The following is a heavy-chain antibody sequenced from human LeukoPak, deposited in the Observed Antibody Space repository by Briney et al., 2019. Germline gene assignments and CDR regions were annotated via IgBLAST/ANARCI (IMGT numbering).Heavy chain of an antibody. D-gene: IGHD3-16*01. Sequence: ASVKVSCKASGYTFTSYGISWVRQAPGQGLEWMGWISAYNGNTNYAQKLQGRVTMTTDTSTSTAYMELSSLRSEDTAVYYCATRPYGGWYFDLWGRGTLVTVSS. V-gene: IGHV1-18*01. J-gene: IGHJ2*01. CDR1: GYTFTSYG. CDR3: ATRPYGGWYFDL. CDR2: ISAYNGNT.